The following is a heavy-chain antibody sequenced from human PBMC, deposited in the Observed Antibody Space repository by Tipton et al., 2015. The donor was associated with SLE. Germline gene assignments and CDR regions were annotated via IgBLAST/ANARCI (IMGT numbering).Heavy chain of an antibody. CDR2: IYYSGST. CDR3: ARDSNWVDY. CDR1: GGSTSSSSYY. V-gene: IGHV4-39*07. D-gene: IGHD7-27*01. J-gene: IGHJ4*02. Sequence: LRLSCTVSGGSTSSSSYYWGWIRQPPGKGLEWIGSIYYSGSTYYNPSLKSRVTISVDTSKNQFSLKLSSVTAADTAVYYCARDSNWVDYWGQGTLVTVSS.